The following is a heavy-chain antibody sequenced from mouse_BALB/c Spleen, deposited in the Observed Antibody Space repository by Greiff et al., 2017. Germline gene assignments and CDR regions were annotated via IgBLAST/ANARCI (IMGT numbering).Heavy chain of an antibody. CDR1: GFSLTSYG. CDR3: ARGLRLAMDY. Sequence: GMLVESGPGLVAPSQSLSITCTVSGFSLTSYGVHWVRQPPGKGLEWLGVIWAGGSTNYNSALMSRLSISKDNSKSQVFLKMNSLQTDDTAMYYCARGLRLAMDYWGQGTSVTVSS. D-gene: IGHD1-1*01. CDR2: IWAGGST. J-gene: IGHJ4*01. V-gene: IGHV2-9*02.